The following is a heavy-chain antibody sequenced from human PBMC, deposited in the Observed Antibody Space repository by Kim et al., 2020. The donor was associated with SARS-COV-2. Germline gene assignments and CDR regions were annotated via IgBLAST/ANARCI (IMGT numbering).Heavy chain of an antibody. J-gene: IGHJ4*02. CDR3: ARAQAPVLRGYGRFDY. V-gene: IGHV1-3*01. Sequence: KFQGRVTITRDTSASTAYMELSSLRSEDTAVYYCARAQAPVLRGYGRFDYWGQGTLVTVSS. D-gene: IGHD5-12*01.